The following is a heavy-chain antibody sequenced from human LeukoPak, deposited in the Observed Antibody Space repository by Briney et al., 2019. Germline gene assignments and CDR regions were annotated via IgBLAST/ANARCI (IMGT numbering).Heavy chain of an antibody. CDR3: ASRSSSWSFDY. Sequence: SETLSLTCTVSGGSISSSSYCWGWIRQPPGKGLEWIGYIYYSGSTNYNPSLKSRVTISVDTSKNQFSLKLNSVTAADTAVYYCASRSSSWSFDYWGQGTLVTVSS. V-gene: IGHV4-61*05. D-gene: IGHD6-13*01. CDR1: GGSISSSSYC. CDR2: IYYSGST. J-gene: IGHJ4*02.